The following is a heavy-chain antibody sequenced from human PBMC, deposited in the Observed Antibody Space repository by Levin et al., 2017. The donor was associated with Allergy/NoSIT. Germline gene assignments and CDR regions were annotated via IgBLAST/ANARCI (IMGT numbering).Heavy chain of an antibody. CDR2: IWYDGSNK. Sequence: PGGSLRLSCAASGFTFSSYGMHWVRQAPGKGLEWVAVIWYDGSNKYYADSVKGRFTISRDNSKNTLYLQMNSLRAEGTAVYYCARDHDYGDRGTDYWGQGTLVTVSS. J-gene: IGHJ4*02. CDR3: ARDHDYGDRGTDY. CDR1: GFTFSSYG. D-gene: IGHD4-17*01. V-gene: IGHV3-33*01.